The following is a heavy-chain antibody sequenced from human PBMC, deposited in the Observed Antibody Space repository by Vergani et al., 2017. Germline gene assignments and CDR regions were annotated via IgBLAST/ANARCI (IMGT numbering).Heavy chain of an antibody. D-gene: IGHD3-16*01. V-gene: IGHV4-38-2*02. J-gene: IGHJ3*02. CDR1: GYSISRGYY. CDR3: VRQFWVSQGVGAFET. CDR2: VFHSGSA. Sequence: QVQLQESGPGLVKPSETLSLTCSVSGYSISRGYYWGWIRQPPGKGLEWIATVFHSGSAYYNPSLRRRVTISVETSKNQFSLRLTTLTAADTAVYYCVRQFWVSQGVGAFETWGRGTEVSVSS.